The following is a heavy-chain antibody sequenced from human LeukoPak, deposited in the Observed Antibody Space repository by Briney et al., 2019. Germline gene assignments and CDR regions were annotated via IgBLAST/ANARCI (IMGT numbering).Heavy chain of an antibody. J-gene: IGHJ4*02. CDR2: ISGSGGST. V-gene: IGHV3-23*01. D-gene: IGHD4-17*01. CDR1: GFTISSYA. CDR3: AKGPTMTTVTTVFDY. Sequence: PWGSLRLSCAASGFTISSYAMSWVRQAPGKGLEWVSAISGSGGSTYYADSVKGRFTISRDNSKNTLYLQMNSLRAEDTAVYYCAKGPTMTTVTTVFDYWGQGTLVTVSS.